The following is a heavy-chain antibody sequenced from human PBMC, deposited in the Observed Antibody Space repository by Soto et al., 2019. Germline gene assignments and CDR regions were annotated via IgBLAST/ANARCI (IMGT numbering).Heavy chain of an antibody. V-gene: IGHV1-69*13. CDR3: ARDITPVPAGGDYYYYYGMDV. J-gene: IGHJ6*02. CDR2: IIPIFGTA. Sequence: SVKVSCKASGGTFSSYAISWVRQAPGQGLEWMGGIIPIFGTANYAQKFQGRVTITADESTSTAYMELSSLRSEDTAVYYCARDITPVPAGGDYYYYYGMDVWGQGTTGTVS. CDR1: GGTFSSYA. D-gene: IGHD2-2*01.